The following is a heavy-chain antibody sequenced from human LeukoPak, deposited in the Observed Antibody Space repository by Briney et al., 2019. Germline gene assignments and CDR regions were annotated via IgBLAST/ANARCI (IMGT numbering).Heavy chain of an antibody. CDR2: ISSGGGST. CDR1: GLTFSDYS. V-gene: IGHV3-23*01. CDR3: AKDAAGPEY. Sequence: GRSLRLSCGASGLTFSDYSMTWVRQAPGKGLFWVSGISSGGGSTYYADSVKGRFTISRDNSRNTLYLQMNSLSAEDTAVYYCAKDAAGPEYWGQGTLVTVSS. J-gene: IGHJ4*02. D-gene: IGHD6-13*01.